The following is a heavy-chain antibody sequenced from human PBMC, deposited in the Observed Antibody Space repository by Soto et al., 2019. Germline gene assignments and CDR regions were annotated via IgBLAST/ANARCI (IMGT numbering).Heavy chain of an antibody. Sequence: SETLSLTCTVSGGSISSSSYYWGWIRQPPGKGLEWIGSIYYSGSTYYNPSLKSRVTISVDTSKNQFSLKLSSVTAADTAVYYCARTPRGQWELPYYYYGMDVWGQGTTVTVSS. CDR3: ARTPRGQWELPYYYYGMDV. CDR1: GGSISSSSYY. V-gene: IGHV4-39*01. CDR2: IYYSGST. J-gene: IGHJ6*02. D-gene: IGHD1-26*01.